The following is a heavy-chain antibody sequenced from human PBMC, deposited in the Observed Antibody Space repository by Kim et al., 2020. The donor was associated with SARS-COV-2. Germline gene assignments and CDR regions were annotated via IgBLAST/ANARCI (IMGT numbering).Heavy chain of an antibody. V-gene: IGHV1-18*01. CDR2: ISAYSGNT. CDR1: TYTFNSYG. J-gene: IGHJ4*02. CDR3: ASGRAAYSLSWVDY. D-gene: IGHD3-16*01. Sequence: ASVKVSCKAATYTFNSYGITWVRQTPGQGLEWMGWISAYSGNTKFAKKFQDRLTMTTDTSTSTAYLELRSMRSDDTAVYYCASGRAAYSLSWVDYWGQGNLVTVAS.